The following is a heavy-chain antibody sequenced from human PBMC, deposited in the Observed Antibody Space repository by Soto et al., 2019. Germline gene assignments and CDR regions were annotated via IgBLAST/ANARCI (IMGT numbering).Heavy chain of an antibody. D-gene: IGHD3-10*01. CDR3: ARGLYSTMVRGVIITTTYYYMDV. CDR1: GGSISSYY. CDR2: IYYSGST. Sequence: QVQLQESGPGLVKPSETLSLTCTVSGGSISSYYWSWIRQPPGKGLEWIGYIYYSGSTNYNPSLKSLVTISVDTSKSQFSLKLSSVTAADTAVYYCARGLYSTMVRGVIITTTYYYMDVWGKGTTVTVSS. J-gene: IGHJ6*03. V-gene: IGHV4-59*01.